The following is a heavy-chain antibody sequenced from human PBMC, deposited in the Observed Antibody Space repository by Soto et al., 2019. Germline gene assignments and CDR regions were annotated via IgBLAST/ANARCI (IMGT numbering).Heavy chain of an antibody. D-gene: IGHD4-17*01. CDR1: GGTFSSYA. CDR3: ARSAHDYGDRFGFDY. CDR2: IIPIFGTA. Sequence: QVQLVQSGAEVKKPGSSVKVSCKASGGTFSSYAISWVRQAPGQGLEWMGGIIPIFGTANYAQKFQGRVTSTADESTGTAYMGLSSLRSEDTAVYYCARSAHDYGDRFGFDYWGQGTLVTVSS. V-gene: IGHV1-69*12. J-gene: IGHJ4*02.